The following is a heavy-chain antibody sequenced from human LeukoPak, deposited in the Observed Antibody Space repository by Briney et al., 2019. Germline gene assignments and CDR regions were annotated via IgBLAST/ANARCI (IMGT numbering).Heavy chain of an antibody. Sequence: GGSLRLSCAASGFTFSSHTINWVRQAPGKGLEWVSSISSSSSYIYYADSVKGRFTISRDNAKNSLYLQMNSLRAEDTAVYYCARDQTPYYYDSSGSFDYWGQGTLVTVSS. CDR2: ISSSSSYI. J-gene: IGHJ4*02. V-gene: IGHV3-21*01. CDR3: ARDQTPYYYDSSGSFDY. CDR1: GFTFSSHT. D-gene: IGHD3-22*01.